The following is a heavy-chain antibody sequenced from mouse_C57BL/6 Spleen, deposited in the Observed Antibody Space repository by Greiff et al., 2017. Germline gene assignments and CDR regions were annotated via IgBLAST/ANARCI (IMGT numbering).Heavy chain of an antibody. CDR3: ARDRFITTGDYFDY. V-gene: IGHV5-4*01. J-gene: IGHJ2*01. Sequence: EVKVVESGGGLVKPGGSLKLSCAASGFTFSSYAMSWVRQTPEKRLEWVATISDGGSYTYYPDNVKGRFTISRDNAKNNLYLQMSHLKSEDTAMYYCARDRFITTGDYFDYWGQGTTLTVSS. CDR1: GFTFSSYA. CDR2: ISDGGSYT. D-gene: IGHD1-1*01.